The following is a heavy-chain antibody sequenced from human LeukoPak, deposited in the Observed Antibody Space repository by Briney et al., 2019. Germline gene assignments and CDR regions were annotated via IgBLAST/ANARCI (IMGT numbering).Heavy chain of an antibody. Sequence: PGGSLRLSCAASGFTFSSYAMHWVRQAPGKGLEYVSAISSNGGSTYYANSVKGRFTISRDNSKNTLYLQMGSLRAEDTAVYYCARDLDSCGPLDFDYWGQGTLVTVSS. CDR1: GFTFSSYA. D-gene: IGHD5-18*01. J-gene: IGHJ4*02. CDR3: ARDLDSCGPLDFDY. CDR2: ISSNGGST. V-gene: IGHV3-64*01.